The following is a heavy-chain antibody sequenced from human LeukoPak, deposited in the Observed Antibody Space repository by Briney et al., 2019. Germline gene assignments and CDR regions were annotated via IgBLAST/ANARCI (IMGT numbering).Heavy chain of an antibody. V-gene: IGHV3-30*18. J-gene: IGHJ3*02. CDR1: GFTFSSYG. CDR3: AKGALVVQPLLNAFDI. D-gene: IGHD2-2*01. Sequence: PGGPLTLSCAAPGFTFSSYGMHWVRQAPAKGLEWVAVISYDGSNKYYADSVKGRFTISRDNPQNTLYLQMNSLRAEDTAVYYCAKGALVVQPLLNAFDIWGPGTMFSVSS. CDR2: ISYDGSNK.